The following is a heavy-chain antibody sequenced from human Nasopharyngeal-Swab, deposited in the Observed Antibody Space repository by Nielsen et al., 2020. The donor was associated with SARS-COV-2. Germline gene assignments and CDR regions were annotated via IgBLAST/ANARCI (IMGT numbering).Heavy chain of an antibody. CDR1: GFTFSSYW. J-gene: IGHJ4*02. CDR3: TTRRLWFGELLMSDY. V-gene: IGHV3-74*01. CDR2: INSDGSST. Sequence: GESLNISCAASGFTFSSYWMHWVRQAPGKGLVWVSRINSDGSSTSYADSVKGRFTISRDNAKNTLYLQMNSLRAEDTAVYYCTTRRLWFGELLMSDYWGQGTLVTVSS. D-gene: IGHD3-10*01.